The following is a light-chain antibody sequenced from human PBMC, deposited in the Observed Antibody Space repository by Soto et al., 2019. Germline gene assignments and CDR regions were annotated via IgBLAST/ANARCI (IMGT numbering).Light chain of an antibody. CDR3: QQYTTSPFT. CDR2: GAS. J-gene: IGKJ3*01. Sequence: EIVLTQSPGTLSLSPGERATLSCRASQSVSSSYLAWYQQKPGQAPRLLIYGASSRATGIPDRFSGSGSGTDFTLTISRLGPEDFAVYYCQQYTTSPFTFGPGTKVDIK. V-gene: IGKV3-20*01. CDR1: QSVSSSY.